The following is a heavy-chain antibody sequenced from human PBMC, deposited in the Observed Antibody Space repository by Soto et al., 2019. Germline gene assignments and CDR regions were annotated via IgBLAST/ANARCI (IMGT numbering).Heavy chain of an antibody. D-gene: IGHD3-3*01. CDR2: ISGSGGST. CDR3: AKGSDFWSGYFLDY. J-gene: IGHJ4*02. CDR1: GFTFSSYA. Sequence: GGSLRLSCAASGFTFSSYAMSWVRQAPGKGLEWVSAISGSGGSTYYADSVKGRFTISRDNSKNTLYLQMNSLRAEDTAVYYCAKGSDFWSGYFLDYWGQGTLVTVSS. V-gene: IGHV3-23*01.